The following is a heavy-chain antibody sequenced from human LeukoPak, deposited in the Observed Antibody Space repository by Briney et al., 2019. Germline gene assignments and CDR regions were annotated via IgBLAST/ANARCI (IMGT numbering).Heavy chain of an antibody. Sequence: GGSLRLSCAASGFTFDDYAMLWVRQAPGKGLEWVSGISWNSGSIGYADSVKGRFTISRDNAKNSLYLQMNSLRAEDTALYYCAKDRNYDSSGYYYFDYWGQGTLVTVSS. CDR1: GFTFDDYA. CDR2: ISWNSGSI. CDR3: AKDRNYDSSGYYYFDY. V-gene: IGHV3-9*01. J-gene: IGHJ4*02. D-gene: IGHD3-22*01.